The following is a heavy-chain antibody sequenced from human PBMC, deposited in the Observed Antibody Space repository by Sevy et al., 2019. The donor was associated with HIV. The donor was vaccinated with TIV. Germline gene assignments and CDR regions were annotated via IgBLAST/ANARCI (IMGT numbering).Heavy chain of an antibody. D-gene: IGHD6-6*01. Sequence: GGSLRLSCAASGFTFSSYGMHWVRQAPGKGLEWVAVILYDGSKKYYADSVKGRFTISRDNSKNTFYLQMSSLTSEVTAVYYCARGLAALPGYYYGMDVWGQGTAVTVSS. V-gene: IGHV3-33*01. CDR3: ARGLAALPGYYYGMDV. CDR1: GFTFSSYG. CDR2: ILYDGSKK. J-gene: IGHJ6*02.